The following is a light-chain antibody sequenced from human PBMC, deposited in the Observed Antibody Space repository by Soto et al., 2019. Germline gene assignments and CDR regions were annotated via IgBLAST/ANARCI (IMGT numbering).Light chain of an antibody. J-gene: IGLJ2*01. CDR2: SNS. Sequence: QSVLTQPPSASGTPGQRVTISCSGSSSNIGSNSVHWYQQLPGTAPKLLIYSNSQRPSEVPERISGSKSGTSASLAISGLRSEDEADYYCAAWDDSLSGVVFGGGTKLTVL. CDR3: AAWDDSLSGVV. CDR1: SSNIGSNS. V-gene: IGLV1-47*01.